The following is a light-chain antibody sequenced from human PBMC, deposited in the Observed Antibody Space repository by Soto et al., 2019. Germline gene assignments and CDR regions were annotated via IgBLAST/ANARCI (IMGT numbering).Light chain of an antibody. V-gene: IGLV1-44*01. Sequence: QSVLTQPPSASGTPGQRVTIPCSGSSSNIGAYTVHWFQQLPGATPTPLIYTNDQRPSGVAVRFSGSKSGTSASLAISGLRSEDEADYYCAAWYYTRNRHVFGSGTKVTVL. CDR2: TND. CDR3: AAWYYTRNRHV. J-gene: IGLJ1*01. CDR1: SSNIGAYT.